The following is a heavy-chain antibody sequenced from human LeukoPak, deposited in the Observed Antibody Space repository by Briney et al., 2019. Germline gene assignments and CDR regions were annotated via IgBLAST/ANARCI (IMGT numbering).Heavy chain of an antibody. Sequence: ASVKVSCKASGYTFTGYYMHWVRQAPGQGLEWMGWINPNSGGTNYAQKFQGRVTMTRDTSISTAYMELSRLRSDDTAVYYCARSGRSSSWYTHYYYYMDVWGKGTTVTISS. D-gene: IGHD6-13*01. CDR3: ARSGRSSSWYTHYYYYMDV. J-gene: IGHJ6*03. CDR2: INPNSGGT. V-gene: IGHV1-2*02. CDR1: GYTFTGYY.